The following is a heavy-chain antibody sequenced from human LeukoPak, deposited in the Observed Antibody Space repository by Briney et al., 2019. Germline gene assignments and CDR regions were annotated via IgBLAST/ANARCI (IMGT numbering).Heavy chain of an antibody. CDR1: GFTFSSYA. CDR3: AREGAIAAQTYYDFWSGYCLLNWFDP. J-gene: IGHJ5*02. D-gene: IGHD3-3*01. Sequence: PGGSLRLSCAASGFTFSSYAMSWVRQAPGKGLEWVSAISGSGGSTYYADSVKGRFTISRENSKNTLYLQMNNLRAEDTAVYYCAREGAIAAQTYYDFWSGYCLLNWFDPWGQGTLVTVSS. CDR2: ISGSGGST. V-gene: IGHV3-23*01.